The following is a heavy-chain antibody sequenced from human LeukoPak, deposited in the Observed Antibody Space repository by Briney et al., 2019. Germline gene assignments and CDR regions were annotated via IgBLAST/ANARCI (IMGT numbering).Heavy chain of an antibody. V-gene: IGHV5-51*01. Sequence: PGESLKISCRGSGYTFTVYWIAWVRQMPGKGLEWMGIIYPGDSDTKYSPSFQGQVTISADKSINTAYLQWSSLKASGTAIYYCAKYFGSGSYYLDYWGQGTLVTVSS. D-gene: IGHD3-10*01. CDR3: AKYFGSGSYYLDY. CDR1: GYTFTVYW. J-gene: IGHJ4*02. CDR2: IYPGDSDT.